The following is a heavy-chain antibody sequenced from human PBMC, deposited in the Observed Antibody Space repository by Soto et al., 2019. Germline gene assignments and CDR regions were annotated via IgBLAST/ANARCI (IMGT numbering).Heavy chain of an antibody. CDR2: IYYSGST. J-gene: IGHJ6*02. CDR1: GGSISSYY. Sequence: SETLSLTCSVSGGSISSYYWSWIRQPPGKGLEWIGYIYYSGSTNYNPSLTSRVTISVDTSKNQFSLKLSSVTAADTAVYYCACIFSGGYGYGFYYYGMDVWGQGTTVTVSS. V-gene: IGHV4-59*08. CDR3: ACIFSGGYGYGFYYYGMDV. D-gene: IGHD5-18*01.